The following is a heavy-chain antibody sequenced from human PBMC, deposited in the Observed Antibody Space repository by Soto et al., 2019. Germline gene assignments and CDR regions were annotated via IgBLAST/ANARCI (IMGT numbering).Heavy chain of an antibody. V-gene: IGHV3-64*01. Sequence: LDSSSAISSNGGSTYYANSVKGRFTISRDNSKNTLYLQMNSLRAEDTAVYYCAKFFSGDTAMVSVWGQGTLVTVSS. CDR2: ISSNGGST. CDR3: AKFFSGDTAMVSV. J-gene: IGHJ4*02. D-gene: IGHD5-18*01.